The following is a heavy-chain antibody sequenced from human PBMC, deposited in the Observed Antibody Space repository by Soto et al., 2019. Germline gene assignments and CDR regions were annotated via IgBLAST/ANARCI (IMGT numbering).Heavy chain of an antibody. D-gene: IGHD1-26*01. CDR1: GFTFSSYA. V-gene: IGHV3-23*01. J-gene: IGHJ4*02. CDR2: ISGSGGST. CDR3: AKGGIVGASSRFDY. Sequence: GGSLRLSCAASGFTFSSYAMSWVRQAPGKGLEWVSAISGSGGSTYYPDSVKGRFTISRDNSKNTLYLQMNSLRAEDTSVYYCAKGGIVGASSRFDYWGQGTLVTVSS.